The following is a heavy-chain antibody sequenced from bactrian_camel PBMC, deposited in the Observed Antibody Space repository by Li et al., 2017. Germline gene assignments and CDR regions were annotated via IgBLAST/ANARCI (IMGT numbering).Heavy chain of an antibody. J-gene: IGHJ4*01. CDR2: IDSGGST. CDR3: AAVADEGCAGSTYLWEIAGD. CDR1: RYLFSGSFR. Sequence: VQLVESGGGSVQAGGSLRLSCAASRYLFSGSFRMGWFRQAPGKLREGVAVIDSGGSTSYADSVKGRFTASKDNAKNTLYLQMNSLKPEDSGTYFCAAVADEGCAGSTYLWEIAGDWGQGTQVTVS. D-gene: IGHD2*01. V-gene: IGHV3S53*01.